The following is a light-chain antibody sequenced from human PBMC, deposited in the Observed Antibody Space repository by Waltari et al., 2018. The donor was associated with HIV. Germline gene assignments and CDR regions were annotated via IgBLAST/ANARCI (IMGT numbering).Light chain of an antibody. CDR3: AVLDDTLGGDV. J-gene: IGLJ2*01. CDR1: TANIGANF. V-gene: IGLV1-47*01. CDR2: RDN. Sequence: QSVLTQPPSASGTPGQKVTISCSGGTANIGANFVFWFQQFPGPAPKLLIYRDNLRHSGVPARFSGSKSGTSAALTISGLRSDDEAHYFCAVLDDTLGGDVFGGGTKLTVL.